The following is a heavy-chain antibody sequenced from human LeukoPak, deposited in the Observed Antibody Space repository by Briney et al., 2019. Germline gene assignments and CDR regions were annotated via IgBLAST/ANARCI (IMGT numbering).Heavy chain of an antibody. V-gene: IGHV3-7*01. CDR1: GIIFTSHW. CDR2: IKQDGSAK. J-gene: IGHJ4*02. Sequence: GGSLRLSCAASGIIFTSHWMSWVRQAPGKGLEWVANIKQDGSAKNYVDSVKGRFTISRDNAKNSVYLQMNSLRAEDTAVYYCASSTWMVHFDYWGQGTLVTVSS. D-gene: IGHD6-19*01. CDR3: ASSTWMVHFDY.